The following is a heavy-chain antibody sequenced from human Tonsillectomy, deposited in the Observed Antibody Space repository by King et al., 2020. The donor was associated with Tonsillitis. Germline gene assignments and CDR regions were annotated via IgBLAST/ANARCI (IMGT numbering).Heavy chain of an antibody. V-gene: IGHV3-30*18. Sequence: QVQLVESGGGVVQPGRSLRLSCVGSGFMFRTYGMQWVRQAPGKGLEWVAAVSYDSKQKSQTESVKGRFTVSRDNSKKTLYLDMSSLRSEDTAMYYCAKDLGSDWYFDLWGRGTMVIVSS. CDR1: GFMFRTYG. J-gene: IGHJ2*01. CDR2: VSYDSKQK. CDR3: AKDLGSDWYFDL. D-gene: IGHD7-27*01.